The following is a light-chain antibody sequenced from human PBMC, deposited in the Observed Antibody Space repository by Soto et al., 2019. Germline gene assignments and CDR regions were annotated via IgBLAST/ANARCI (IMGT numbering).Light chain of an antibody. V-gene: IGKV1-5*01. CDR1: QSISSW. CDR3: LHHTSSPRT. CDR2: VAS. Sequence: TKVSKCPATGSAAVGDRVTITCRASQSISSWLAWYQQKPGKAPKRLIYVASSLQSGVPSRFSGSGSATEFTLPISRLQPEDFATYYCLHHTSSPRTFRQGTKVDIK. J-gene: IGKJ1*01.